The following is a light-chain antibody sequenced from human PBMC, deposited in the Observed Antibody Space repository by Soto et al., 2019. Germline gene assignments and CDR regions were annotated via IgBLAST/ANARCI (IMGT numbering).Light chain of an antibody. CDR1: QTVSSSS. V-gene: IGKV3D-20*02. CDR2: GAS. CDR3: QQRSNWPPIT. Sequence: EIVLTQSPGTLSLSPGERATLSCRASQTVSSSSLAWYQQKPGQAPRLLIFGASTRAAGFPDRFSGSGSGTDFTLTISSLEPEDFAVYYCQQRSNWPPITFGQGTRL. J-gene: IGKJ5*01.